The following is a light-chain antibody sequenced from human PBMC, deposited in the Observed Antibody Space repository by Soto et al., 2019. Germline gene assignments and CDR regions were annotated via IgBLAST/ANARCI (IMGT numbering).Light chain of an antibody. CDR1: QSIDIN. J-gene: IGKJ2*01. V-gene: IGKV3-15*01. Sequence: EIVMTQSPATLSVSPGERATLSCRASQSIDINLAWFQQKPGQSPRFLIYGASTRATGIPARFSGSGSGTEFTLTISSLQYEDFAVYYCQQYHNWYTFGQGTKLEIK. CDR2: GAS. CDR3: QQYHNWYT.